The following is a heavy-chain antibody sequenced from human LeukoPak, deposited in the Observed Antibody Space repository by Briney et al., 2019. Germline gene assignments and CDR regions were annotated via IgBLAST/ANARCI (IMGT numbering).Heavy chain of an antibody. CDR3: ARRYCSGGSCYNYFDY. CDR2: IYPGDSDT. V-gene: IGHV5-51*01. J-gene: IGHJ4*02. D-gene: IGHD2-15*01. Sequence: GESLKISCKGSGYSFTSYWIGWVRQTPGKGLEWMGIIYPGDSDTRYSPSFQGQVTISADKSISTAYLQWSSLKASDTAMYYCARRYCSGGSCYNYFDYWGQGTLVTVSS. CDR1: GYSFTSYW.